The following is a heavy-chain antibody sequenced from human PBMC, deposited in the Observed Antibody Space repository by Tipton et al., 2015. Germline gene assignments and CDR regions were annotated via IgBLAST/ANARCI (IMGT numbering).Heavy chain of an antibody. CDR3: ARGGYCSGGSCYLLPFDI. Sequence: SLRLSCAASGFIFGTYSMNWVRQAPGKGLEWLAYISSSSTNIYYADSVKGRFTISRDNTKNSLYLQMNSLRAEDTAAYYCARGGYCSGGSCYLLPFDIWGQGTMVTVSS. CDR2: ISSSSTNI. CDR1: GFIFGTYS. J-gene: IGHJ3*02. D-gene: IGHD2-15*01. V-gene: IGHV3-48*01.